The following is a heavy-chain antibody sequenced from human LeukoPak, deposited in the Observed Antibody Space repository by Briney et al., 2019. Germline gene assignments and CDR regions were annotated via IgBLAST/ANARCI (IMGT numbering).Heavy chain of an antibody. Sequence: GGSLRLSCAASGFTFSDYYMSWIRQAPGKGLEWVSYISSSGSTIYYADSVKGRFTISRDNAKNSLYLQMNSLRAEDTAVYYCARQSGGSYHRAWSYYYGMDVWGQGTTVTVSS. D-gene: IGHD1-26*01. V-gene: IGHV3-11*01. CDR1: GFTFSDYY. J-gene: IGHJ6*02. CDR3: ARQSGGSYHRAWSYYYGMDV. CDR2: ISSSGSTI.